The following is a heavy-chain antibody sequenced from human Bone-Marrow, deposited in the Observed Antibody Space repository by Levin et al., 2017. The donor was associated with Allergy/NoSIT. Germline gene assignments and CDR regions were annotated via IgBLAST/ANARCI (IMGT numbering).Heavy chain of an antibody. CDR3: ARAAGRFYDWRH. CDR1: GDSMSSYY. Sequence: ASETLSLTCTVSGDSMSSYYWSWIRQFPGKGLEWIGYIYYRGGTNYNPSLKSRVAISIDTSKSQFSLELSSVTAADTAVYYCARAAGRFYDWRHWGQGTLVTVSS. D-gene: IGHD3-9*01. V-gene: IGHV4-59*01. J-gene: IGHJ4*02. CDR2: IYYRGGT.